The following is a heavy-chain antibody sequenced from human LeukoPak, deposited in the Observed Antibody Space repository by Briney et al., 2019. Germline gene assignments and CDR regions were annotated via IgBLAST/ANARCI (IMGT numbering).Heavy chain of an antibody. D-gene: IGHD6-13*01. J-gene: IGHJ6*02. CDR2: IYYSGST. CDR1: GGSISNYY. Sequence: SETLSLTCTVSGGSISNYYWSWIRQPPGKGLEWIGYIYYSGSTDYNPSLKSRVAISVDTSKNQFCLRLSSVTAADMAVYYCARAPAAGDYYGMDVWGQGTTVTVSS. V-gene: IGHV4-59*01. CDR3: ARAPAAGDYYGMDV.